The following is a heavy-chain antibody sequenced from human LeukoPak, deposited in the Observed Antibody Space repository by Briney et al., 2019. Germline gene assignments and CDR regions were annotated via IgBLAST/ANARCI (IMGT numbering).Heavy chain of an antibody. CDR3: ARGLRYGDYLAPLDY. CDR2: ISGYNGNT. J-gene: IGHJ4*02. D-gene: IGHD4-17*01. Sequence: ASVKVSCKASGYTFTSYGISWVRQAPGQGLEWVGWISGYNGNTKYAQKLQGRVTMTTDTSTSTAYMEVRSLRSDDTAVYYCARGLRYGDYLAPLDYWGQGTLVTVSS. CDR1: GYTFTSYG. V-gene: IGHV1-18*01.